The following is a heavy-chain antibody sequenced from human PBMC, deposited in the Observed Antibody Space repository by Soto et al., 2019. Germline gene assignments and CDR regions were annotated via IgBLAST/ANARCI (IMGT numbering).Heavy chain of an antibody. D-gene: IGHD1-1*01. CDR3: AKVPSSMATTPFDH. CDR2: ISGSGSST. J-gene: IGHJ4*02. CDR1: GFTFSNYA. V-gene: IGHV3-23*01. Sequence: EVQLLESGGGLVQPGGSLGLSCAASGFTFSNYALTWVRQAPGKGLEWVSAISGSGSSTYHSDSVKGRFTISRDNSKNTLYLQLKSLRAEDTAVYFCAKVPSSMATTPFDHWGPGTLVTVSS.